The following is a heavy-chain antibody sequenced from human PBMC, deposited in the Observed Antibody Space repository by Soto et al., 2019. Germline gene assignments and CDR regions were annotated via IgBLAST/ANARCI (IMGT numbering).Heavy chain of an antibody. CDR3: AKRGAGTFFDY. V-gene: IGHV3-23*01. D-gene: IGHD3-10*01. J-gene: IGHJ4*02. CDR2: ISGSGGST. CDR1: GFTFSNYA. Sequence: EVQLLESGGGLVQPGGSLRLSCAASGFTFSNYAMRWVRQAPGKGLEWVSAISGSGGSTYYADSVKGRFTISRDNSKNTLYLQMNSLRAEDTAVDYCAKRGAGTFFDYWGQGTLVTVSS.